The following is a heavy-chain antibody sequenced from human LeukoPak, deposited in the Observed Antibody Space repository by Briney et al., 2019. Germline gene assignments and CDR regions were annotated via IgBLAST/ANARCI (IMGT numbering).Heavy chain of an antibody. V-gene: IGHV3-9*01. J-gene: IGHJ4*02. CDR2: ISWNSGSI. Sequence: GGSLRLSCAASGFTFDDYAMHWVRHAPGKGLEWVSGISWNSGSIGYADSVKGRFTISRDNSKNTLYLQMNSLRAEDTAVYYCAKDLQLIPLAYWGQGTLVTVSS. CDR3: AKDLQLIPLAY. D-gene: IGHD3-16*01. CDR1: GFTFDDYA.